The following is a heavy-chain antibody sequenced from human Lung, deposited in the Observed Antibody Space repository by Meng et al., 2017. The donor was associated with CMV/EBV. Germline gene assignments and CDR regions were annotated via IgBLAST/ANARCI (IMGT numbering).Heavy chain of an antibody. CDR2: TYYRSKWYN. CDR1: GDSVSSNSAA. CDR3: ARFGTVGAGSGVYFDY. D-gene: IGHD3-10*01. Sequence: SCAISGDSVSSNSAAWNWIRQSPSRGLEWLGRTYYRSKWYNDYAVSVKSRITINPDTSKNQFSLQLNSVTPEDTAVYYCARFGTVGAGSGVYFDYWGQGTVVTVSS. J-gene: IGHJ4*02. V-gene: IGHV6-1*01.